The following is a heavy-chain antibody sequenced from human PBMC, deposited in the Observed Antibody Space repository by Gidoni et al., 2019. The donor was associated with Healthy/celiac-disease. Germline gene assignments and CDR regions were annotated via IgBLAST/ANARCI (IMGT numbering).Heavy chain of an antibody. D-gene: IGHD5-12*01. J-gene: IGHJ4*02. V-gene: IGHV3-48*01. CDR2: ITSSSGTI. CDR1: GFTFSSYS. CDR3: VRALSGGNSDYDLNYFDY. Sequence: EVQLVESGGGLVQPEGSLRLSCAASGFTFSSYSMNWFRQAPGKGLEWVSFITSSSGTIYYADSVKGRFTISRDNAKNSLYLQMNSLRAEDTAVYYCVRALSGGNSDYDLNYFDYWGQGTLVTVSS.